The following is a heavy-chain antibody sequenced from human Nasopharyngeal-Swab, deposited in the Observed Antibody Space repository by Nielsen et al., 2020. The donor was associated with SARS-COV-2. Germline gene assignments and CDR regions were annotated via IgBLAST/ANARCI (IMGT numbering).Heavy chain of an antibody. CDR3: ARGTPFDY. D-gene: IGHD1-1*01. Sequence: PGKGLEWIGYIYRLGGTSYNPSLKSRVTISLDASNNQFSLRLSSVTAADTAMFYCARGTPFDYWGQGILVTVSS. V-gene: IGHV4-31*02. CDR2: IYRLGGT. J-gene: IGHJ4*02.